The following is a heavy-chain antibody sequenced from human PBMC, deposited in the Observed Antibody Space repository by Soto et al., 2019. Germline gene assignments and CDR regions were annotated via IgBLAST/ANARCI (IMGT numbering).Heavy chain of an antibody. Sequence: QVQLVQSGPEVKKPGSSVKVSCKASGGTFSDSVTSWVRQAPGQGLEWMGGIVPIFGKANLAEKFQDRVTLTADESTSTAYMKLTSLRSEDTAVYYCARGRDGSNYYFDYWGQGTLVTVSS. D-gene: IGHD3-10*01. CDR1: GGTFSDSV. J-gene: IGHJ4*02. V-gene: IGHV1-69*01. CDR3: ARGRDGSNYYFDY. CDR2: IVPIFGKA.